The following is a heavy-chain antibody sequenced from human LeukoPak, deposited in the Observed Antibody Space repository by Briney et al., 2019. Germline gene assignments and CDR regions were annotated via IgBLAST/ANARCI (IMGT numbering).Heavy chain of an antibody. CDR3: ATHGYSELRYFDWSTNE. D-gene: IGHD3-9*01. V-gene: IGHV3-13*03. Sequence: PGGSLRLSCAACGFTFSSYDMHWVRQATGKGLEWVSAIGTAGDTYYPGSVKGQFTISRDNAKKSLYLQMDSLRAEDTAVYYCATHGYSELRYFDWSTNEWGQGTLVTVSS. J-gene: IGHJ4*02. CDR1: GFTFSSYD. CDR2: IGTAGDT.